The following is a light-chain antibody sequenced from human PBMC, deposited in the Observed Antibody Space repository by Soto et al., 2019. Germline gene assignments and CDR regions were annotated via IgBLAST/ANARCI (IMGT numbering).Light chain of an antibody. CDR1: QNIRTY. V-gene: IGKV3-11*01. J-gene: IGKJ4*01. CDR3: QQRYNWLT. Sequence: IVFTQFPATLSFSPGERATLACRAGQNIRTYLAWYQQKSGQAPRLLIHDASNRASGTPARFSGSGSGTDFTLTISSLEPEDSAVYYCQQRYNWLTFGGGTKVDIK. CDR2: DAS.